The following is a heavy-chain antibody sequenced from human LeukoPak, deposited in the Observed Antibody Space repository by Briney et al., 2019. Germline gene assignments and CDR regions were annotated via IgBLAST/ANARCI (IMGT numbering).Heavy chain of an antibody. J-gene: IGHJ4*02. D-gene: IGHD1-20*01. CDR1: GGTFSSYA. Sequence: ASVKVSCKAPGGTFSSYAISWVRQAPGQGLEWMGGIIPIFGTANYAQKFQGRVTITADESTSTAYMELSSLRSEDTAVYYCARVRYNWNDVGYFDYWGQGTLVTVSS. CDR3: ARVRYNWNDVGYFDY. V-gene: IGHV1-69*13. CDR2: IIPIFGTA.